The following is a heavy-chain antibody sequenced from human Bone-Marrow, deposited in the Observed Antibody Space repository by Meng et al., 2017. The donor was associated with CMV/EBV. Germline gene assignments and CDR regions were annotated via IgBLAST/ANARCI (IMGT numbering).Heavy chain of an antibody. CDR3: VREKGPREALDY. J-gene: IGHJ4*02. V-gene: IGHV3-30*03. Sequence: GESLKISCAASGFTVSSNYMSWVRQAPGKGLEWVSVISIDGNSKYYADSVKGRFTISRDNSKNTLYLEINSLRAEDTAVYYCVREKGPREALDYWGQGTLVTVSS. CDR2: ISIDGNSK. CDR1: GFTVSSNY.